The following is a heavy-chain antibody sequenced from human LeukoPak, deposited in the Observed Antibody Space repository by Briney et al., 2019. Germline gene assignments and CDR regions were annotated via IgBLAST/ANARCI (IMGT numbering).Heavy chain of an antibody. D-gene: IGHD1-26*01. CDR2: INPNSGDT. Sequence: ASVKVSCKASGYTFTDYYMHWVRQAPGQGLEWMACINPNSGDTYYAQKFQGRVTMTRDTSISTAYMELSRLRFDGTAVCYSERAVGIGLASEYFHHWGRGTMVTVSS. V-gene: IGHV1-2*02. CDR3: ERAVGIGLASEYFHH. CDR1: GYTFTDYY. J-gene: IGHJ1*01.